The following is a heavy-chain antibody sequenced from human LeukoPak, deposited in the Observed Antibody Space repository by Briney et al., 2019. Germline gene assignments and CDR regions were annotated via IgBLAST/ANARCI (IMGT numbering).Heavy chain of an antibody. Sequence: GGSLRLSCAASGFTFNSYSMNWVRQAPGKGLEWVSSISGTGSYIYYADSVKGRFTISRDNAKNSLFLQMNSLRAEDTAVYYCARMGAPMTTMTKSNWFDPWGQGTLVTVSS. D-gene: IGHD4-17*01. J-gene: IGHJ5*02. CDR2: ISGTGSYI. CDR3: ARMGAPMTTMTKSNWFDP. V-gene: IGHV3-21*01. CDR1: GFTFNSYS.